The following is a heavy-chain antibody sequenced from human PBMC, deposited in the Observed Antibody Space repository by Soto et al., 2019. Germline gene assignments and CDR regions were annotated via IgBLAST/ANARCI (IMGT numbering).Heavy chain of an antibody. J-gene: IGHJ6*02. CDR3: AAGRYSSSWKGVRYYYYYGMDV. CDR1: GFTFTSSA. Sequence: GASVKVSCKASGFTFTSSAVQWVRQARGQRLEWIGWIVVGSGNTNYAQKFQERVTITRDMSTSTAYMELSSLRSEDTAVYYCAAGRYSSSWKGVRYYYYYGMDVWGQGTTVTVSS. V-gene: IGHV1-58*01. CDR2: IVVGSGNT. D-gene: IGHD6-13*01.